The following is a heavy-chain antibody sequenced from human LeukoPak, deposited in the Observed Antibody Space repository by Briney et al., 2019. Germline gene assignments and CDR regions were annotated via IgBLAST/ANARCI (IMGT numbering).Heavy chain of an antibody. V-gene: IGHV3-30*18. CDR2: ISYDGSNK. CDR3: AKDYSSSSDYFDF. D-gene: IGHD6-13*01. CDR1: GGTFSTYG. Sequence: GRSLRLSCAVSGGTFSTYGMHWVRQDPGKGLEWVAFISYDGSNKYYAESVKGRFTISRDNSKNTLYLEMNSLRPEDTALYCCAKDYSSSSDYFDFWGQGTLVTVSS. J-gene: IGHJ4*02.